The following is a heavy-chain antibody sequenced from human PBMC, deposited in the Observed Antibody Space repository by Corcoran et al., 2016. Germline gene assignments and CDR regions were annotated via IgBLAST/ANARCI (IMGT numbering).Heavy chain of an antibody. D-gene: IGHD3-10*01. J-gene: IGHJ5*02. Sequence: EVQLVESGGGLVKPGGSLRLSCAGSGFTFSNAWMNWVRQAPGKGLEWVGRIKSKPDGGTTDYAAPVKGRFTISRDDSKNTVYLQMNSLKTEDKAVYYCAKEGGGFGEPNWFDPWGQGTLVTVSS. CDR1: GFTFSNAW. CDR2: IKSKPDGGTT. V-gene: IGHV3-15*01. CDR3: AKEGGGFGEPNWFDP.